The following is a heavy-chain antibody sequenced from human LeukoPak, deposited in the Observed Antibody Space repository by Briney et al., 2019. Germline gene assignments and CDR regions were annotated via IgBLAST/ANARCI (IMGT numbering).Heavy chain of an antibody. D-gene: IGHD3-10*01. CDR2: IYHSGST. CDR1: GGSISSGGYS. J-gene: IGHJ5*02. Sequence: SQTLSLTCAVSGGSISSGGYSWSWIRQPPGKGLEWIGYIYHSGSTYYNPSLKSRVTISVDTSKNQFSLKLSSVTAADTAVYYCARDLGVRGVIIKRPKGWFDPWGQGTLVTDSS. CDR3: ARDLGVRGVIIKRPKGWFDP. V-gene: IGHV4-30-2*01.